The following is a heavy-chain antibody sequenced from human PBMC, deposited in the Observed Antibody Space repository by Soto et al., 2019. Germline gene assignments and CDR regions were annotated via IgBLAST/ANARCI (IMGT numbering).Heavy chain of an antibody. Sequence: EVQLLESGGGLVQPGGSLRLSCAASGFTFSSYAMTWARQAPGKGLEWASAISGSGANTYYADSVKGRFTISRDNSKNTLYLQMNSLRAEDTAIYYCTRQPGYSGYGYPYYMDVWGKGTTVTVSS. CDR3: TRQPGYSGYGYPYYMDV. D-gene: IGHD5-12*01. CDR1: GFTFSSYA. J-gene: IGHJ6*03. V-gene: IGHV3-23*01. CDR2: ISGSGANT.